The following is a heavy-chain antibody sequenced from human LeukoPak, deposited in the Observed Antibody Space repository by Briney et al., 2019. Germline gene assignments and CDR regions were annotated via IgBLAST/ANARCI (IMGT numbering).Heavy chain of an antibody. CDR1: GYTLSKLS. CDR2: FDPEDGET. Sequence: ASVKVSCKAPGYTLSKLSLHWVRQPSGKGLEWMGAFDPEDGETIYVQEFQGRATMTADTSTDTAYMELSSLTSDDTAVYYCAKDISMLSVAPGYWGQGTLVTVSS. V-gene: IGHV1-24*01. CDR3: AKDISMLSVAPGY. D-gene: IGHD3-10*01. J-gene: IGHJ4*02.